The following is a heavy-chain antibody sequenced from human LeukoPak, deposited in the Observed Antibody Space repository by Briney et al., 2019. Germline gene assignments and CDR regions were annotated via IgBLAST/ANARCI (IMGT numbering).Heavy chain of an antibody. Sequence: GGSLRLSCAASGFTFSSYAMHWVRQAPGKGLEWVAVISYDGSNKYYADSVKGRFTISRDNSKNTLYLQMNSLRAEDTAVYYCARDSPACYSSGYYYPRMGVCYYFDYWGQGTLVTVSS. V-gene: IGHV3-30*04. D-gene: IGHD3-22*01. CDR2: ISYDGSNK. CDR3: ARDSPACYSSGYYYPRMGVCYYFDY. CDR1: GFTFSSYA. J-gene: IGHJ4*02.